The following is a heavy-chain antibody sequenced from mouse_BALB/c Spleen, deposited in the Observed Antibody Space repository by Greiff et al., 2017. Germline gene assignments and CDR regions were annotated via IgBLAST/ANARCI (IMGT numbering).Heavy chain of an antibody. Sequence: EVKVVESGGGLVQPGGSLKLSCAASGFTFSSYGMSWVRQTPDKRLELVATINSNGGSTYYPDSVKGRFTISRDNAKNTLYLQMSSLKSEDTAMYYCARNMGGNYAGIYAMDYWGQGTSVTVSS. CDR1: GFTFSSYG. V-gene: IGHV5-6-3*01. D-gene: IGHD2-1*01. CDR3: ARNMGGNYAGIYAMDY. J-gene: IGHJ4*01. CDR2: INSNGGST.